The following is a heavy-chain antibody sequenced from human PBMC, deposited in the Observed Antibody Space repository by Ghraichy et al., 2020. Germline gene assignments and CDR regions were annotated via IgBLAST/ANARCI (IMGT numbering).Heavy chain of an antibody. CDR3: ARGGYAEWNY. D-gene: IGHD3-3*01. V-gene: IGHV4-61*01. CDR1: GGSVSRGRYY. J-gene: IGHJ4*02. CDR2: IYYSGST. Sequence: SETLSLTCTVSGGSVSRGRYYWSWIRQPPGKGLEWIGYIYYSGSTNYNPSLKSRVTISVDTSKNQFSLKLSSVTAADTAVYYCARGGYAEWNYWGQGTLVTVSS.